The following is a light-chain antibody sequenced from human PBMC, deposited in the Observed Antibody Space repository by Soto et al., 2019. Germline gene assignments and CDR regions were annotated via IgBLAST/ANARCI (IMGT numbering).Light chain of an antibody. CDR3: QQRKHWPPLT. V-gene: IGKV3-11*01. J-gene: IGKJ5*01. CDR2: DVS. Sequence: EVVLTQSPATLSLSPGERATLSCRASQSVDRYIAWYQQKPGQAPRLIIYDVSNRATGIPARFSGSGSGTDVTLTISSLEPEDFAVYYCQQRKHWPPLTFGQGTRLEIK. CDR1: QSVDRY.